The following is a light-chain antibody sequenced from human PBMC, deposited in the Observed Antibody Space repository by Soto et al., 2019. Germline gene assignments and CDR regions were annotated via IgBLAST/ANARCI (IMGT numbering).Light chain of an antibody. V-gene: IGLV3-21*04. J-gene: IGLJ2*01. CDR2: YDS. Sequence: SYELTQPTSVSVAPGKTARITCGGNNIGSKSVHWYQQKPGQAPVLVIYYDSDRPSGIPERFSGSNSGNTATLTISRVEAGDEADYYCQVWDSSSDHPVFGGGTKVTVL. CDR3: QVWDSSSDHPV. CDR1: NIGSKS.